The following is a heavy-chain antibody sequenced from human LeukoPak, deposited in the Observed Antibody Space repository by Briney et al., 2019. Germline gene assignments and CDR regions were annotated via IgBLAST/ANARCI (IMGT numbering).Heavy chain of an antibody. J-gene: IGHJ4*02. CDR1: GFTFSSYW. Sequence: GGSLRLSCAASGFTFSSYWMSWVRQAPGKGLEWVANIKQDGSEKYYVDSVKGRFTVSRDNAKNSLYLQMNSLRAEDTAVYYCARDFYYGSNDYWGQGTLVTVSS. D-gene: IGHD3-10*01. CDR3: ARDFYYGSNDY. CDR2: IKQDGSEK. V-gene: IGHV3-7*01.